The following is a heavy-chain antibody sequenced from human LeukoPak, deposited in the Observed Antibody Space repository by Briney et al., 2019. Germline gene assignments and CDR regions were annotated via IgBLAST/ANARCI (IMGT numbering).Heavy chain of an antibody. V-gene: IGHV4-59*08. CDR1: GGSMRTYS. D-gene: IGHD1-26*01. CDR2: ISYSGDT. J-gene: IGHJ4*02. CDR3: ARHEGGGTYPLDY. Sequence: ASETLSLTCTVSGGSMRTYSWSWIRQPPGKGLEWIGYISYSGDTNYNPSLKSRLAISIDTSKNQFSLKLNSVTAADTALYYCARHEGGGTYPLDYWGQGTLVTVSS.